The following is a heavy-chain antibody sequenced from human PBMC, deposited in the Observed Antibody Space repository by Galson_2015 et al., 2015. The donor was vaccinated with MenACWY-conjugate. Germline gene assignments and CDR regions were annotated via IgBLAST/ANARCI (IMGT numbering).Heavy chain of an antibody. CDR3: ARVMKQGESDDIWGGYAY. CDR1: GYTFSRHG. J-gene: IGHJ4*01. CDR2: ISTYNGNT. Sequence: SVKVSCKASGYTFSRHGISWVRQAPGQGLEWMGWISTYNGNTNYAQKFQGRVTMTTDKSKNTAYLEMRSLTPDDTAVHYCARVMKQGESDDIWGGYAYWCHGCLLIVSS. V-gene: IGHV1-18*01. D-gene: IGHD3-16*01.